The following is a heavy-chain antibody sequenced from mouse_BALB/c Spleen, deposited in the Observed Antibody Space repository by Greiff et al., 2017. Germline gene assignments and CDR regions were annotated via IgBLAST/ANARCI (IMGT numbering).Heavy chain of an antibody. CDR1: GFTFSSFG. D-gene: IGHD2-1*01. CDR2: ISSGSSTI. J-gene: IGHJ4*01. V-gene: IGHV5-17*02. CDR3: ARGYGNYYYAMDY. Sequence: EVTLVESGGGLVQPGGSRKLSCAASGFTFSSFGMHWVRQAPEKGLEWVAYISSGSSTIYYADTVKGRFTISRDNPKNTLFLQMTSLRSEDTAMYYCARGYGNYYYAMDYWGQGTSVTVSS.